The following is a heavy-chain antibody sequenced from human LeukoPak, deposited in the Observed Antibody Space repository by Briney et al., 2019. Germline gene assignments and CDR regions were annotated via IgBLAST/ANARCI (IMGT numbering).Heavy chain of an antibody. Sequence: ASVKVSCKASGGTFSSCAISWVRQAPGQGLGWMGWISAYNGNTNYAQKLQGRVTMTTDTSTSTAYMELRSLRSDDTAVYYCARGIGYYDSSGYLDYWGQGTLVTVSS. CDR3: ARGIGYYDSSGYLDY. CDR1: GGTFSSCA. J-gene: IGHJ4*02. V-gene: IGHV1-18*01. D-gene: IGHD3-22*01. CDR2: ISAYNGNT.